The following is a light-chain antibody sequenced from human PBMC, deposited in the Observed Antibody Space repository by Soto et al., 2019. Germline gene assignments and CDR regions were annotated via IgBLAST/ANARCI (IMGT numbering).Light chain of an antibody. V-gene: IGKV1-5*01. CDR1: QSISGW. CDR3: QQYNSYSWT. CDR2: DAS. Sequence: DIQMTQSPSTLSASVGDRVTITCRASQSISGWLAWYQQKPGKAPNLLIYDASSLESGVPSRFSGSGSGTEFTLTISSLQPADFATYYCQQYNSYSWTFGQGTKVEIK. J-gene: IGKJ1*01.